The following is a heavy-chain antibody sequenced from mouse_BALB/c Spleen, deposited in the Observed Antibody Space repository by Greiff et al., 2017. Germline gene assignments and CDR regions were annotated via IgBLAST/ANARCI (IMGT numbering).Heavy chain of an antibody. CDR3: ERGGYDGAWFAY. J-gene: IGHJ3*01. D-gene: IGHD2-14*01. CDR2: ISYSGST. CDR1: GYSITSDYA. V-gene: IGHV3-2*02. Sequence: DVKLQESGPGLVKPSQSLSLTCTVTGYSITSDYAWYWIRQFPGNKLEWMGYISYSGSTSYNPSLKSRISITRNTSKNQFFLQLNSVTTEDTATYYCERGGYDGAWFAYWGQGTLVTVSA.